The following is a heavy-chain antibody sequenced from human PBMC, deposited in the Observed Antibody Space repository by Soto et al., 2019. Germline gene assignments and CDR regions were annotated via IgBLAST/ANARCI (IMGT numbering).Heavy chain of an antibody. CDR3: TRGGDAYKNGH. CDR1: GGSISSYY. J-gene: IGHJ4*02. V-gene: IGHV4-59*01. Sequence: PSETLSLTCTVSGGSISSYYWSWIRRPPGKGLEWIGFIHYSGSTNYNPSLKSRVTMSVDTSKNQFSLKLTSVNAADTAVYYCTRGGDAYKNGHWGQGTLVNVSS. D-gene: IGHD2-21*01. CDR2: IHYSGST.